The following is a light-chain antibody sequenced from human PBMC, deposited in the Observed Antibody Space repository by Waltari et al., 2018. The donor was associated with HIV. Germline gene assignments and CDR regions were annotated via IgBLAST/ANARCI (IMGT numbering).Light chain of an antibody. CDR2: DVT. V-gene: IGLV2-14*03. Sequence: QSALTQPASVSGSPGQSITISCTGTSSDVGGFNYVSWYQHHPGKAPKLMIYDVTSRPSRVSNRFSGSKSGNTASLTISGLQAEDEADYYCSSYTSSSTLVVFGGGTKLTVL. CDR1: SSDVGGFNY. J-gene: IGLJ2*01. CDR3: SSYTSSSTLVV.